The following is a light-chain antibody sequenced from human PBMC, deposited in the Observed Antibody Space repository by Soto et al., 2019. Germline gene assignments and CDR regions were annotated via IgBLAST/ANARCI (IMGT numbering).Light chain of an antibody. Sequence: EIVLTQSPGTVSLSPGERATLSCRASQSVRDNYLAWYQQKPGQAPRLLIFDASTRATGIPDRFTGSGSGTDFTLTISRLEPEDFAVYYCQFYGDPSKTFGQGTKVDIK. CDR1: QSVRDNY. CDR3: QFYGDPSKT. J-gene: IGKJ1*01. V-gene: IGKV3-20*01. CDR2: DAS.